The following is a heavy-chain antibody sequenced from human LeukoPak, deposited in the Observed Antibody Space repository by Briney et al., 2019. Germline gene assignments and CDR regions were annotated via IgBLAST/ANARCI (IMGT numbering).Heavy chain of an antibody. CDR3: ARDAVVPAAIGLRYYYGMDV. D-gene: IGHD2-2*01. Sequence: ASVKVSCKASGYTFTSYGISWVRQAPGQGLEWMGWISAYNGNTNYAQKLQGRVTMTTDTSTSTAYMELRSLRSDDTAVYYCARDAVVPAAIGLRYYYGMDVWGQGITVTVSS. V-gene: IGHV1-18*01. CDR1: GYTFTSYG. J-gene: IGHJ6*02. CDR2: ISAYNGNT.